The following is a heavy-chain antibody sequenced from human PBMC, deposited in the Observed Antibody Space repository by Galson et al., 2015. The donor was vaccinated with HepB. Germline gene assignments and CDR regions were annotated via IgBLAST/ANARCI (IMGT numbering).Heavy chain of an antibody. CDR3: ARVSSYGFMVDWFDS. J-gene: IGHJ5*01. D-gene: IGHD5-18*01. Sequence: SETLSLTCSVSGDSITNNTLSWGWVRQAPGEGLEWIGGIYSRGNAYYNPSLKSRVTISMDTAKNHFSLELRSLTAADTAVFYCARVSSYGFMVDWFDSWGQGALVTVSS. V-gene: IGHV4-39*02. CDR1: GDSITNNTLS. CDR2: IYSRGNA.